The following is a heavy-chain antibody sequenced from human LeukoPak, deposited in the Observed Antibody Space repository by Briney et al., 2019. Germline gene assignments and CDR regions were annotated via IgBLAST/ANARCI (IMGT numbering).Heavy chain of an antibody. V-gene: IGHV3-7*01. CDR1: GFTFSSYW. CDR3: ARDGDIVVVPAAIGFDY. D-gene: IGHD2-2*02. CDR2: IKQDGSEK. J-gene: IGHJ4*02. Sequence: GGSLRLSCAASGFTFSSYWMSWVRQAPGKGLEWAANIKQDGSEKYYVDSVKGRFTISRDNAKNSLYLQMNSLRAEDTAVYYCARDGDIVVVPAAIGFDYWGQGTLVTVSS.